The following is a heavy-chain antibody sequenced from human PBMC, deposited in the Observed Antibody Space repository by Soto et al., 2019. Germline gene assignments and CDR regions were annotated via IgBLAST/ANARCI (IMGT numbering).Heavy chain of an antibody. CDR1: GGSISSYY. Sequence: SETLSLTCTVSGGSISSYYWSWIRQPPGKGLEWIGYIYYSGSTNYNPSLKSRVTISVDTSKNQFSLKLSSVTAADTAVYYCARHPMYYYDKYGMDVWGQGTTVTVSS. CDR3: ARHPMYYYDKYGMDV. CDR2: IYYSGST. J-gene: IGHJ6*02. V-gene: IGHV4-59*08.